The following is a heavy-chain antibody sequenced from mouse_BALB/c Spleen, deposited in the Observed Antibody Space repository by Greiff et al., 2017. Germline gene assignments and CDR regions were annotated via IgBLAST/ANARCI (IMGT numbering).Heavy chain of an antibody. CDR1: GFTFSDYY. J-gene: IGHJ4*01. CDR3: ARDPITTVVAEAMDD. CDR2: ISDGGSYT. Sequence: EVQLVESGGGLVKPGGSLKLSCAASGFTFSDYYMYWVRQTPEKRLEWVATISDGGSYTYYPDSVKGRFTISRDNAKNNLYLQMSSLKSEDTAMYYCARDPITTVVAEAMDDWGQGTSVTVSS. V-gene: IGHV5-4*02. D-gene: IGHD1-1*01.